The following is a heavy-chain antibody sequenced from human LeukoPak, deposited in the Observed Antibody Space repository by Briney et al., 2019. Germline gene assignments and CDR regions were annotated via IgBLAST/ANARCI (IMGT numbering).Heavy chain of an antibody. J-gene: IGHJ4*02. CDR1: GFTFSSYG. Sequence: PGGSLRLSCAASGFTFSSYGMHWVRQAPGKGLEWVAVISYDGSNKYYADSVKSRFTISRDNSKNTLYLQMNSLRAEDTAVYYCAKGLDCSSTSCLNSYWGQGTLVTVSS. CDR3: AKGLDCSSTSCLNSY. D-gene: IGHD2-2*01. CDR2: ISYDGSNK. V-gene: IGHV3-30*18.